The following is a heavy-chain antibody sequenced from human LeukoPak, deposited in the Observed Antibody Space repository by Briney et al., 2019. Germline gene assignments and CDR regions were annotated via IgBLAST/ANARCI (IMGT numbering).Heavy chain of an antibody. CDR1: GFIFSVYY. V-gene: IGHV3-11*06. CDR2: ISSSSSYT. CDR3: ETVLGYCSKTTCSSGFDL. D-gene: IGHD2-2*01. J-gene: IGHJ5*02. Sequence: PGGSLTLSCAASGFIFSVYYMSWLRQAPGKGLECVSYISSSSSYTNYAHCVKGRFTISRDNAKHSLYLQMNTLRAEETAVYYCETVLGYCSKTTCSSGFDLWGQGTVVTVSS.